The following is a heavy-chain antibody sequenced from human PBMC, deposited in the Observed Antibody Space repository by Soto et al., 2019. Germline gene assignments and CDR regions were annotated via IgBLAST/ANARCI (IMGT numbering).Heavy chain of an antibody. V-gene: IGHV3-23*01. CDR3: GKGNSKWGTGDAFDI. J-gene: IGHJ3*02. D-gene: IGHD7-27*01. Sequence: GWSLRLSCGSSVFTFNNYALKWVRQAPGKGLEWVSSISGTGGSTFYAGSAKGRFTISRDNSKNTLFLQMTSLRAEDTAVYYCGKGNSKWGTGDAFDIWGQGTMVTVSS. CDR2: ISGTGGST. CDR1: VFTFNNYA.